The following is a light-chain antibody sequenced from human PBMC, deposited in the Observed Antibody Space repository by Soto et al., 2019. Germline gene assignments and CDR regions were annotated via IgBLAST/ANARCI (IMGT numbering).Light chain of an antibody. CDR1: SSNLGSNT. Sequence: QSVLTQPPSGSGTPGQRVTISCSGSSSNLGSNTVNWYQQLPGTAPKLLIYSNNQRPSGVPDRFSGSKSGTSASLAISGLQSEDEADYYCAAWDDSLNGWVFGGWTQLTVL. V-gene: IGLV1-44*01. CDR3: AAWDDSLNGWV. CDR2: SNN. J-gene: IGLJ3*02.